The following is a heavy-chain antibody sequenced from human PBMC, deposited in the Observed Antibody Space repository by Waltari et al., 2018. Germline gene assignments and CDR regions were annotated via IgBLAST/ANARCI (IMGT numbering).Heavy chain of an antibody. D-gene: IGHD6-13*01. V-gene: IGHV3-30*01. Sequence: QVHLVESGGGVVQPGKSLRLSCAASGMTFSSYAMHWVRQAPGQGLEWVALTSFDGGNKFYADSVKGRFTISRDNSKNTLYLEMNSLRAEDTAIYYCVSSAAGTRLSDAFNIWGQGTMVT. CDR2: TSFDGGNK. J-gene: IGHJ3*02. CDR3: VSSAAGTRLSDAFNI. CDR1: GMTFSSYA.